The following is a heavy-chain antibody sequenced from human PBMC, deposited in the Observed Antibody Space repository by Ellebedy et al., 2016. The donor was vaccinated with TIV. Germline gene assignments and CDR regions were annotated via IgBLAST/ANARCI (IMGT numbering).Heavy chain of an antibody. CDR1: GFSLSNARVG. D-gene: IGHD1-1*01. J-gene: IGHJ6*02. CDR3: ARSEATTFYYYYYGMDV. V-gene: IGHV2-26*01. Sequence: SGPTLVKPTQTLTLTCTVSGFSLSNARVGVSWIRQPPGKALEWLAHFFSNDAKSYSTSLKSRLTISKDTSKSQVVLTMTNMDPVDTATYYCARSEATTFYYYYYGMDVWGQGTTVTVSS. CDR2: FFSNDAK.